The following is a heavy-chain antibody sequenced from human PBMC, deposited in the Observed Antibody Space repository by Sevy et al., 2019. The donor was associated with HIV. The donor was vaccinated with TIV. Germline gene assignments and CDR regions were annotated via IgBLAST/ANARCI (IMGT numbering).Heavy chain of an antibody. J-gene: IGHJ4*02. CDR1: GGSINSGNYY. D-gene: IGHD2-2*01. Sequence: SETLSLTCTVSGGSINSGNYYWSWIRQPAGKGLEWIGRIYTSGSTNYNPSLKSRVTISVDTSKNQFSLKLGSVTAADTAGYYCARESGDCSSTSCYEGVLDYWGQGTLVTVSS. CDR2: IYTSGST. CDR3: ARESGDCSSTSCYEGVLDY. V-gene: IGHV4-61*02.